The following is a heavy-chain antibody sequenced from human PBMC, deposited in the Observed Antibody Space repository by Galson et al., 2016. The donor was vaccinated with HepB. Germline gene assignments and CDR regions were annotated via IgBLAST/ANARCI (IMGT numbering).Heavy chain of an antibody. D-gene: IGHD2-21*02. CDR1: GYTFPNNG. V-gene: IGHV1-18*01. Sequence: SVKVSCKASGYTFPNNGISWVRQAPGQGPQWMAWISPYSGNTNYAQKLLDRVTLTKDTSASTVYMELRSLRSDDTAMYYCARDRDTALDYWGQGALVTVSS. CDR3: ARDRDTALDY. J-gene: IGHJ4*02. CDR2: ISPYSGNT.